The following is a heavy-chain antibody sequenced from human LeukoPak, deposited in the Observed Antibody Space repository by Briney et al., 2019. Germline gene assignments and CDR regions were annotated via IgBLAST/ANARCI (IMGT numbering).Heavy chain of an antibody. Sequence: GRSLRLSCAASGFTFSSYGMHWVRQAPGKGLEWVAVISYDGSNKYYADSVKGRFTISRDNSKNTLYLQMNSLRAEDTAVYYCAKDRTVKGWNWFDPWGQGTLVTVSS. CDR1: GFTFSSYG. CDR3: AKDRTVKGWNWFDP. J-gene: IGHJ5*02. CDR2: ISYDGSNK. D-gene: IGHD5-24*01. V-gene: IGHV3-30*18.